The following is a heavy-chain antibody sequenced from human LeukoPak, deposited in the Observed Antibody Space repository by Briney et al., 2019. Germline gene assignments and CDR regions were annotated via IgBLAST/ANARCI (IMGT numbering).Heavy chain of an antibody. V-gene: IGHV4-59*01. CDR2: IYYTGST. CDR1: GGSIYSYY. CDR3: ARVYQSAEYYFDY. Sequence: SETLSLTCTVSGGSIYSYYWSWIRHPPGKGLEWIGYIYYTGSTEYHPSLKSRVTISLDTSKTQFSLKLTSVTAADTAVYYCARVYQSAEYYFDYWGQGNLVSVSS. J-gene: IGHJ4*02. D-gene: IGHD2-2*01.